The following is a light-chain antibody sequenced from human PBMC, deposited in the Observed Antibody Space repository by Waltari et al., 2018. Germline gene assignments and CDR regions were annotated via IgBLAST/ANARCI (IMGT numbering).Light chain of an antibody. Sequence: QSALAQPASVSGSPGQSITISCTGSSSDIGAFDLVSWYQQHPGRAPRLIIRNASEWHSGIPLRFSGSKSGNPTSLTISSLRSENESLYFCSSFTTESTELFGGGTKLTVL. V-gene: IGLV2-14*03. CDR1: SSDIGAFDL. CDR2: NAS. J-gene: IGLJ2*01. CDR3: SSFTTESTEL.